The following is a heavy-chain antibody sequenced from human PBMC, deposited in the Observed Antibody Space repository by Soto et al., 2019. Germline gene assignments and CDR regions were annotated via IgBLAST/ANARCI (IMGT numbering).Heavy chain of an antibody. CDR2: ILHDGNNR. J-gene: IGHJ4*02. CDR3: ARGDEHGSYCDLGY. D-gene: IGHD3-10*01. V-gene: IGHV3-30-3*01. CDR1: GFTCSNYI. Sequence: QVQLVESGGGVVQPGGSLRLSCAASGFTCSNYILHWVRQAPGKGLERVAMILHDGNNRYYADSVKGRFTISRDNSKSTLYLQVESLRTEATAVYYWARGDEHGSYCDLGYWGQGTLVTVSS.